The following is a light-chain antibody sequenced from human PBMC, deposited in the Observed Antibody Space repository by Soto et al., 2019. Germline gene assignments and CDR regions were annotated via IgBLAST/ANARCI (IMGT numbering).Light chain of an antibody. Sequence: EIVLTQSPATLSLSPGERATLSCRASQTVSTYLAWYQQKPGQAPRLLIYDASNRATGIPARFSGSGSGTEFTLTISSLEREDFALYYCQQRINWPLTFGGGTRVEI. CDR2: DAS. J-gene: IGKJ4*01. CDR3: QQRINWPLT. CDR1: QTVSTY. V-gene: IGKV3-11*01.